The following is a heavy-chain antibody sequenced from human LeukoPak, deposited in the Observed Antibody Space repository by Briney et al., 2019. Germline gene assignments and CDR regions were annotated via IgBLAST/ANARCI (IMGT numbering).Heavy chain of an antibody. D-gene: IGHD6-6*01. J-gene: IGHJ5*02. CDR2: IYYSGST. CDR3: ARAGLEYSSSGWFDP. CDR1: GGSISSSSYY. V-gene: IGHV4-39*07. Sequence: PSETLSLTCTVSGGSISSSSYYWGWIRQPPGKGLEWFGSIYYSGSTYYNPSLKSRVTISVDTSKNQFSLKLSSVTAADTAVYYCARAGLEYSSSGWFDPWGQGTLVTVSS.